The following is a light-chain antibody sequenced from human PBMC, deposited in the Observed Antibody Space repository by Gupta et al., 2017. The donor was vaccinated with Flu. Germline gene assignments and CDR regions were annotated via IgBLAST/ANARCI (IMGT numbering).Light chain of an antibody. CDR3: QQNDDLPLT. J-gene: IGKJ5*01. Sequence: IQMTQSPSSLSASVGDRVTITCQASHDITKYLNWYQQKPGKAPKLLIYDASNLETGVPSRFSGSGSGTHFTFAISSLQPEDVATYYCQQNDDLPLTFGQGTRLEIK. CDR1: HDITKY. CDR2: DAS. V-gene: IGKV1-33*01.